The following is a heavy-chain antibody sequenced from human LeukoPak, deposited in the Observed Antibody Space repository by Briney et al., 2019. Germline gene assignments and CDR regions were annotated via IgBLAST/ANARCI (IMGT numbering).Heavy chain of an antibody. CDR1: GGIFTSVG. D-gene: IGHD4-17*01. CDR2: IIPLIDIT. CDR3: ARVGTTVTRNFDY. Sequence: SSVKVSCKTSGGIFTSVGISWVRQAPGQGLEWMGRIIPLIDITNYAQNFQGRVTITADKSTSTAYMELSGLRSEDTAVYYCARVGTTVTRNFDYWGQGTLVTVSS. J-gene: IGHJ4*02. V-gene: IGHV1-69*04.